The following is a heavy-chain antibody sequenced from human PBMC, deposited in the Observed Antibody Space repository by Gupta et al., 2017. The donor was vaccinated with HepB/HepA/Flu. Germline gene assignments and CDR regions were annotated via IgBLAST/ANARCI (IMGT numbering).Heavy chain of an antibody. CDR3: AKGTTGYYYYYMDV. CDR1: GFIFRSYS. CDR2: ISGIGRST. J-gene: IGHJ6*03. D-gene: IGHD1-7*01. Sequence: EVEMVESGGGVVQPGVSVRLSCAARGFIFRSYSMSWVRQAPGRGLEWVSAISGIGRSTYYADSVKGRLPISRDNSKNTLYLQMNSLRAEDTAGYYCAKGTTGYYYYYMDVWGNGTTVTVSS. V-gene: IGHV3-23*04.